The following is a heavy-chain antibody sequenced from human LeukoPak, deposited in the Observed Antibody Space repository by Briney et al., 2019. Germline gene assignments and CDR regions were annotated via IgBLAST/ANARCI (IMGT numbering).Heavy chain of an antibody. Sequence: SETLSLTCTVSGGSISSNSYYWGWIRQPPGKGLQWIGSIYYSGSTYYNPSLKSRVTISVDTSKNQFSLKLSSVTAADTAVYYCARRRYDASGYYPSRGRYFDYWGQGTLVTVSS. D-gene: IGHD3-22*01. CDR3: ARRRYDASGYYPSRGRYFDY. CDR1: GGSISSNSYY. J-gene: IGHJ4*02. V-gene: IGHV4-39*07. CDR2: IYYSGST.